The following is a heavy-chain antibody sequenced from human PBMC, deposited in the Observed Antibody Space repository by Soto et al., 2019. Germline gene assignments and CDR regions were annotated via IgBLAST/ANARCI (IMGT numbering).Heavy chain of an antibody. J-gene: IGHJ3*02. Sequence: SVKVSCKASGGTFSSYAISWVRQAPGQGLEWMGGIIPIFGTANYAQKFQGRVTITADESTSTAYMELSSLRSEDTAVYYCAREIDLIAAAGAAFDIWGQGTMVTVSS. CDR2: IIPIFGTA. CDR3: AREIDLIAAAGAAFDI. V-gene: IGHV1-69*13. D-gene: IGHD6-13*01. CDR1: GGTFSSYA.